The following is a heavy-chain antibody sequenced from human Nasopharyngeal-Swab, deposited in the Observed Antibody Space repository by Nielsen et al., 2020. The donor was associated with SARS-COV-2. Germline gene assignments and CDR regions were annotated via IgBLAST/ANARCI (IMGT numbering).Heavy chain of an antibody. D-gene: IGHD6-13*01. CDR2: INHSGST. CDR3: ARVDGIAAAFDY. Sequence: SETLSLTCAVYGGSFSGYYWSWIRQPPGKGLEWIGEINHSGSTNYNPSLKSRVTISVDTSKNQFSLKLSSVPAADTAVYYCARVDGIAAAFDYWGQGTLVTVSS. J-gene: IGHJ4*02. CDR1: GGSFSGYY. V-gene: IGHV4-34*01.